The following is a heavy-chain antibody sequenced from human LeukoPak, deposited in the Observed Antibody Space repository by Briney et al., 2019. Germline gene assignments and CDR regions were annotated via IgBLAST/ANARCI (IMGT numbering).Heavy chain of an antibody. CDR2: IEQDGSEK. CDR3: ATVGAVTDGAFDV. Sequence: GGSLRLSCAASGFIFSNYWMSWVRQAPGKGLEWVANIEQDGSEKYYVDSVKGRFTISRDNAKNSLYLQMNSLRVEDTAIYYCATVGAVTDGAFDVWGQGTMVTVSS. CDR1: GFIFSNYW. J-gene: IGHJ3*01. V-gene: IGHV3-7*01. D-gene: IGHD4-17*01.